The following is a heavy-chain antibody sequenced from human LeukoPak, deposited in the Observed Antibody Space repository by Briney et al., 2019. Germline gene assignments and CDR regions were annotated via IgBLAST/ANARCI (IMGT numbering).Heavy chain of an antibody. D-gene: IGHD3-3*01. J-gene: IGHJ6*02. V-gene: IGHV1-69*13. CDR3: ARGGYDSWSGYYYYYYGMDV. CDR2: IIPIFGTA. Sequence: SVKVSCKASGGTFSSYAISWVRQAPGQGLEWMGGIIPIFGTANYAQKFQGRVTITADESTSTAYMELSSLRSEDTAVYYCARGGYDSWSGYYYYYYGMDVWGQGTTVTVSS. CDR1: GGTFSSYA.